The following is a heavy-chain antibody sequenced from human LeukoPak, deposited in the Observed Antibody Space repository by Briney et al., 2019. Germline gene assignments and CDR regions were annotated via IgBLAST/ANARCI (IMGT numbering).Heavy chain of an antibody. V-gene: IGHV3-33*01. Sequence: GGSLRLSCAASGFTFSSYGMHWGRQAPGEGQERVAVIWYDGSNNYYADSVKGRFTISRDNSKNTLYLQMNSLRAEDTAVYYCARGRPERYFDYWGQGTLVTVSS. D-gene: IGHD3-9*01. CDR3: ARGRPERYFDY. J-gene: IGHJ4*02. CDR1: GFTFSSYG. CDR2: IWYDGSNN.